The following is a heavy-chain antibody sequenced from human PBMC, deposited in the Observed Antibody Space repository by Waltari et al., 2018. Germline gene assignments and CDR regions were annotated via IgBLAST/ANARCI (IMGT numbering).Heavy chain of an antibody. V-gene: IGHV3-30-3*01. CDR2: ISYDGSNK. J-gene: IGHJ4*02. D-gene: IGHD6-6*01. CDR1: GFTLSSYA. CDR3: ARDPGSSPN. Sequence: QVQLVESGGGVVQPGRSLRLSCAASGFTLSSYAMHWVRQAPGKGLEWVAVISYDGSNKYYADSVKGRFTISRDNSKNTLYLQMNSLRAEDTAVYYCARDPGSSPNWGQGTLVTVSS.